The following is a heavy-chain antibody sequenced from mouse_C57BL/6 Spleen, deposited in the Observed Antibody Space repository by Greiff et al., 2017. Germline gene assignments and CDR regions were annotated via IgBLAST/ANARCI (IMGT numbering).Heavy chain of an antibody. J-gene: IGHJ1*03. CDR2: ISYDGSN. D-gene: IGHD2-3*01. V-gene: IGHV3-6*01. Sequence: EVKLQESGPGLVKPSQSLSLTCSVTGYSITSGYYWNWIRQFPGNKLEWMGYISYDGSNNYNPSLKNRISITRDTSKNQFFLKLNSVTTEDTATYYCARDDGYYDFDVWGTGTTVTVSS. CDR3: ARDDGYYDFDV. CDR1: GYSITSGYY.